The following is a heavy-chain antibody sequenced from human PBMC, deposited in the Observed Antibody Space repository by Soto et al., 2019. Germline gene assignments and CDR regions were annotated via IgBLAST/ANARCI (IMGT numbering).Heavy chain of an antibody. CDR1: GFSLSTSGVG. D-gene: IGHD4-17*01. V-gene: IGHV2-5*02. CDR2: IYWDDDK. Sequence: QITLKESGPTLVKPTQTLTLTCTFSGFSLSTSGVGVGWIRQPPGKALEWLALIYWDDDKRYSPSLKSRLTITKDTSKNQVVLTMTNIDPVDTATYYCAHSQTDYGDYVWDWFDPWGQGTLVTVSS. J-gene: IGHJ5*02. CDR3: AHSQTDYGDYVWDWFDP.